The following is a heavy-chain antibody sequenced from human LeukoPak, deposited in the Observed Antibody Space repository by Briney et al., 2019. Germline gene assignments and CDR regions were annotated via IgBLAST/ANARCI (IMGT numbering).Heavy chain of an antibody. J-gene: IGHJ5*02. D-gene: IGHD2-15*01. CDR2: INLNSGGT. CDR1: VYSFTGYY. Sequence: ASVTVSCKASVYSFTGYYMHWVRQAPGQGLEWMGWINLNSGGTNYAQKFQGRVTMTRDTSISTAYMELSRLRSDDTAVYYCARDRYCSGGSCYVWFDPWGQGTLVTVSS. CDR3: ARDRYCSGGSCYVWFDP. V-gene: IGHV1-2*02.